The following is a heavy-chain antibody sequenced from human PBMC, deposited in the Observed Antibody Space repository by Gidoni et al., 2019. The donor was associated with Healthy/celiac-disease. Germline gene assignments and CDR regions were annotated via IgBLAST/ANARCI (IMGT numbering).Heavy chain of an antibody. V-gene: IGHV1-24*01. CDR2: FDPEDGET. CDR1: GYTLTELS. D-gene: IGHD2-15*01. Sequence: QVQLVQSGAEGKKPGAAAKVSCKVSGYTLTELSMPWVRQAPGKGLEWMGGFDPEDGETIYAQKFQGRVTMTEDTSTDTAYMGLSSLRSEDTAVYYCATALPGSVYCRGGSCYGGEDAFDIWGQGTMVTVSS. CDR3: ATALPGSVYCRGGSCYGGEDAFDI. J-gene: IGHJ3*02.